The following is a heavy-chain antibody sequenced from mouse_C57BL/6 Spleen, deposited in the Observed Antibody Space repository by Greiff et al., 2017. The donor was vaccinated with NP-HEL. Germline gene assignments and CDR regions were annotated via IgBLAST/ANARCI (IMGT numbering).Heavy chain of an antibody. J-gene: IGHJ2*01. V-gene: IGHV1-81*01. CDR3: ASYGNYYYFDY. CDR2: IYPSSGNT. Sequence: QVQLQQSGAELARPGASVKLSCKASGYTFTSYGISWVKQRTGQGLEWIGEIYPSSGNTYYNEKFKGKATLTADKSSSTAYMELRSLTSEDSAVYFCASYGNYYYFDYWGQGTTLTVSS. CDR1: GYTFTSYG. D-gene: IGHD2-1*01.